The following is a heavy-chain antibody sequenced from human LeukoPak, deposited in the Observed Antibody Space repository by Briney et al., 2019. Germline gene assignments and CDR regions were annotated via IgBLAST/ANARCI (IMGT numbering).Heavy chain of an antibody. CDR3: ARHTNPTTVTWIQH. D-gene: IGHD4-11*01. CDR1: GGSISSSSYY. CDR2: IYYSGST. Sequence: SETLSLTCTVSGGSISSSSYYWGWIRQPPGKGLEWIGSIYYSGSTYYNPSLKSRVTISVDTSKNQFSLKLSSVTAADTAVYYRARHTNPTTVTWIQHWGQGTLVTVSS. V-gene: IGHV4-39*01. J-gene: IGHJ1*01.